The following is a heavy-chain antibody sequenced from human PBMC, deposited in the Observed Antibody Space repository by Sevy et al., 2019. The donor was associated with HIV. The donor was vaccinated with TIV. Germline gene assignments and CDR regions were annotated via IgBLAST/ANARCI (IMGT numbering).Heavy chain of an antibody. D-gene: IGHD2-2*01. CDR1: GFTFSDYY. J-gene: IGHJ4*02. CDR3: ARVGADIVVVPAAIGEFDY. CDR2: ISSSSSYT. V-gene: IGHV3-11*06. Sequence: GGSLRLSCAASGFTFSDYYMSWIRQAPGKGLEWVSYISSSSSYTNYADSVKGRFTSSRDNAKNSLYLQMNSLRAEDTAVYYCARVGADIVVVPAAIGEFDYWGQGTLVTVSS.